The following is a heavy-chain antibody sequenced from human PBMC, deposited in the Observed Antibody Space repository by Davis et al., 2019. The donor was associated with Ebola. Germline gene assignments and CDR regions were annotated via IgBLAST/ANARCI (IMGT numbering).Heavy chain of an antibody. CDR1: GFSFGNYA. CDR3: AKRPAAGDS. V-gene: IGHV3-23*01. D-gene: IGHD6-13*01. J-gene: IGHJ4*02. Sequence: PGGSLRLSCIASGFSFGNYAMSWVRQAPGKGLEWVSSISGSGFSTFYADSVKGRFTISRDNSKNTLYLQMNSLRADDTALYYCAKRPAAGDSWGQVTLVTVSS. CDR2: ISGSGFST.